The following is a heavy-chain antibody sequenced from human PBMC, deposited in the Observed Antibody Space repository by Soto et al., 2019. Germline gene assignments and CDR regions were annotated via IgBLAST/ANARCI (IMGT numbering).Heavy chain of an antibody. D-gene: IGHD2-15*01. CDR2: ISAYNGNT. CDR3: ASSLQNLGGDAFDI. J-gene: IGHJ3*02. V-gene: IGHV1-18*01. Sequence: GASVKVSCKASGYTFTSYGISWVRQAPGQGLEWMGWISAYNGNTNYAQKLQGRVTMTTDTSTSTAYMELRSLRSDDTAVYYCASSLQNLGGDAFDIWGQGTMVTVSS. CDR1: GYTFTSYG.